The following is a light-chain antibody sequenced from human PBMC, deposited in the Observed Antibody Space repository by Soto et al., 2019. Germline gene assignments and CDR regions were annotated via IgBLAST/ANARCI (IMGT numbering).Light chain of an antibody. CDR3: QQYVNALT. CDR2: DAS. Sequence: DIQMTQSPSSLSASAEDRVTITCQASQDFSNHLNWYQQKAGKAPKLLINDASNLVAVVPSRFSVSGAGTDFTLTISSVQPEDIATYNCQQYVNALTFGGGTKVEIK. CDR1: QDFSNH. V-gene: IGKV1-33*01. J-gene: IGKJ4*01.